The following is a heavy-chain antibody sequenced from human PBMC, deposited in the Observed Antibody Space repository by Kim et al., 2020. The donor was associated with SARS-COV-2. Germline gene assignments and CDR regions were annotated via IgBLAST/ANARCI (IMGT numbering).Heavy chain of an antibody. CDR1: GFTFSSYG. V-gene: IGHV3-30*18. J-gene: IGHJ4*02. CDR3: AKEKLVVVITTPFGY. D-gene: IGHD3-22*01. CDR2: ISYDGSNK. Sequence: GGSLRLSCAASGFTFSSYGMHWVRQAPGKGLEWVAVISYDGSNKYYADSVKGRFTISRDNSKNTLYLQMNSLRAEDTAVYYCAKEKLVVVITTPFGYWGQGTLVTVSS.